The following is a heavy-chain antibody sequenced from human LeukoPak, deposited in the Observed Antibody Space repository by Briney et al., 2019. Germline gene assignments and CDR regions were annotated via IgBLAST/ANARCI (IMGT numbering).Heavy chain of an antibody. J-gene: IGHJ4*02. CDR1: GFTFGDYA. V-gene: IGHV3-49*04. CDR2: IRSKVYGGTP. Sequence: GGSLRLSCTTSGFTFGDYAMTWVRQAPGKGLEWVGFIRSKVYGGTPEYAASVKGRFTISRDDSQGIAYLQMNSLKTEDTAVYYCTRDQTPYYWGQGTLVTVSS. CDR3: TRDQTPYY.